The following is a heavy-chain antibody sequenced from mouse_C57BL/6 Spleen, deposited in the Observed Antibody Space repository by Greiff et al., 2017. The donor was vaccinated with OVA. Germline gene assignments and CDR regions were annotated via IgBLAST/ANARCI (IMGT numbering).Heavy chain of an antibody. CDR1: GFTFSDYG. CDR2: ISSGSSTI. Sequence: EVHLVESGGGLVKPGGSLKLSCAASGFTFSDYGMHWVRQAPEKGLEWVAYISSGSSTIYYADTVKGRFTISRDNAKNTLFLQMTSLRSEDTAMYYCARSSTGTGVSFDYWGQGTTLTVSS. CDR3: ARSSTGTGVSFDY. D-gene: IGHD4-1*02. J-gene: IGHJ2*01. V-gene: IGHV5-17*01.